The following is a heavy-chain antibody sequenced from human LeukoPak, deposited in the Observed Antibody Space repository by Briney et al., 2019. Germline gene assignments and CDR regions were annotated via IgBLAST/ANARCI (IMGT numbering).Heavy chain of an antibody. J-gene: IGHJ4*02. CDR1: GGSISSYY. V-gene: IGHV4-59*01. CDR3: ARDIVGYFDY. Sequence: SETLSLTCTVSGGSISSYYWSWIRQPPGKGLEWIGYIYYSGSTNYNPSLKSRVTISVNTSKNQFSLKLSSVTAADTAVYYCARDIVGYFDYWGQGTLVTVSS. D-gene: IGHD2-15*01. CDR2: IYYSGST.